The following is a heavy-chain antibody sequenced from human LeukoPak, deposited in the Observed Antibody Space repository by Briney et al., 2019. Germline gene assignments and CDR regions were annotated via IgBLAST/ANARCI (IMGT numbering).Heavy chain of an antibody. CDR2: ISTSGGTT. CDR1: GFTFGSYA. V-gene: IGHV3-23*01. D-gene: IGHD3-22*01. CDR3: AVMHRYYDGSGYWGQ. J-gene: IGHJ4*02. Sequence: GGSLRLSSAASGFTFGSYAMSWVRQAPGKGLEWVSGISTSGGTTSYAESVKGRFTVSRDNPRNSLYMEMNSLRDEDTAVYYCAVMHRYYDGSGYWGQWGQGTLVTVSS.